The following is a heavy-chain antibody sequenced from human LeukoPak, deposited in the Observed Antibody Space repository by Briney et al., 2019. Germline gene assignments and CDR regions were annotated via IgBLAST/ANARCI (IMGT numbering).Heavy chain of an antibody. CDR2: MYYTGNT. V-gene: IGHV4-39*01. D-gene: IGHD5-24*01. Sequence: PSETLSLTCTVSGGSISSSTYYWGWIRQPPGKGLDWIGSMYYTGNTYYNPSLKSRVTISVDTSKNQFSLKLTSVTAADTAVYYCARQPRDRHNPRPYYFDYWGQGTLVTVSS. CDR1: GGSISSSTYY. CDR3: ARQPRDRHNPRPYYFDY. J-gene: IGHJ4*02.